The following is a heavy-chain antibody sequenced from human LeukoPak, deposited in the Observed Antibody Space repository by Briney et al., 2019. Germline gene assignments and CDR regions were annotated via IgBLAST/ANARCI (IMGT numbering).Heavy chain of an antibody. V-gene: IGHV3-23*01. CDR3: AKCYFDISGHPGHFDS. Sequence: GRSLRLSCAASGFTFSSYALSWVRQAPGKGLEWVSAISGSGYSTFYADSVTGRFTISRDNSKNTLYLQLNSLRAEDTAVYYCAKCYFDISGHPGHFDSWGQGALVTVSS. J-gene: IGHJ4*02. CDR2: ISGSGYST. D-gene: IGHD3-22*01. CDR1: GFTFSSYA.